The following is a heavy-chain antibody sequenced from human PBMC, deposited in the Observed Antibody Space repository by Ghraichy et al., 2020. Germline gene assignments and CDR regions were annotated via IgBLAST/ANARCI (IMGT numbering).Heavy chain of an antibody. D-gene: IGHD2/OR15-2a*01. CDR1: GSTFTGNY. CDR2: INVDSGDT. J-gene: IGHJ6*03. CDR3: VYARAVYYYYMDV. V-gene: IGHV1-2*02. Sequence: ASVKVSCQAFGSTFTGNYLHWVRQAPGHGLQWMGWINVDSGDTKYGQRFQDRVMMTRDASTTMAYMEMSSLRSDDTAVYYCVYARAVYYYYMDVWGNGTSVIVSS.